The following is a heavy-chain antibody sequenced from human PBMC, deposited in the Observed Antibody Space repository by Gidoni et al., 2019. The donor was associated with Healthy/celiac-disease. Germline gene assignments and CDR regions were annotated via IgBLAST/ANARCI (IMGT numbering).Heavy chain of an antibody. Sequence: QVQLQASGPGLAKPSETLSLTCTVSGYSISSGSYWGWLRQPPGKGLEWLGRIYHSGSTYYNPALKSRVTISVETSKNQFYLKLSSVTAADTAVYYCARDWPNVVVVAATVDYWGQGTLVTVSS. CDR1: GYSISSGSY. D-gene: IGHD2-15*01. J-gene: IGHJ4*02. CDR3: ARDWPNVVVVAATVDY. CDR2: IYHSGST. V-gene: IGHV4-38-2*02.